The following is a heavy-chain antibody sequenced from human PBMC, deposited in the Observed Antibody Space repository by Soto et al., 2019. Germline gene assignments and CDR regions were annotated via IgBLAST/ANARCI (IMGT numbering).Heavy chain of an antibody. Sequence: SETLSLTCTVSGGSISSYYWSWIRQPPGKGLEWIGYIYYSGSTNYNPSLKSRVTISVDTSKNQFSLKLSSVAAADTAVYYCASMHYGSGNHDYWGQGTLVTVSS. J-gene: IGHJ4*02. V-gene: IGHV4-59*01. CDR3: ASMHYGSGNHDY. D-gene: IGHD3-10*01. CDR2: IYYSGST. CDR1: GGSISSYY.